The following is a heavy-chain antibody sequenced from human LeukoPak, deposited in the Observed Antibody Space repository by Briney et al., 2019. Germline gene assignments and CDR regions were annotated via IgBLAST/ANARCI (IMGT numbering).Heavy chain of an antibody. CDR2: IHHSGST. J-gene: IGHJ5*02. CDR1: GGSISSGNYS. V-gene: IGHV4-30-2*01. CDR3: ARDSSGGDWPRFDP. Sequence: PSQTLSLTCAVSGGSISSGNYSWSWIRQPPGKGLEWIGYIHHSGSTYYNPSLRTRVTISVDRSKNQFSLNLISVTAADTAVYYCARDSSGGDWPRFDPWGQGTLVTVSS. D-gene: IGHD2-21*02.